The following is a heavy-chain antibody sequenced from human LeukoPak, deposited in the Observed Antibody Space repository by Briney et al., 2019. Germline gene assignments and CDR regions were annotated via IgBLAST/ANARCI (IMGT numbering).Heavy chain of an antibody. CDR1: GFTFSSYA. D-gene: IGHD6-19*01. Sequence: GGSLRLSCAASGFTFSSYAMSWVRQAPGKGLEWVSAISGSGGSTYYADSVKGRFTISRDNSKNTLYLQMNSLRAEDTAVYYCARSPSIAVAGREDYWGQGTLVTVSP. CDR2: ISGSGGST. J-gene: IGHJ4*02. V-gene: IGHV3-23*01. CDR3: ARSPSIAVAGREDY.